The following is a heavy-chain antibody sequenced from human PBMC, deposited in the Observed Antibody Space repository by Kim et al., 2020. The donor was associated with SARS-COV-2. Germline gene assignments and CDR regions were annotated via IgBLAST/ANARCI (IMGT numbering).Heavy chain of an antibody. V-gene: IGHV5-51*01. J-gene: IGHJ3*02. CDR1: GYSFTSYW. D-gene: IGHD3-22*01. Sequence: GESLKISCKGSGYSFTSYWIGWVRQMPGKGLEWMGIIYPGDSDTRYSPSFQGQVTISADKSISTAYLQWSSLKASDTAMYYCARLKRYYDSSGYPINDAFDIWGQGTMVTVSS. CDR2: IYPGDSDT. CDR3: ARLKRYYDSSGYPINDAFDI.